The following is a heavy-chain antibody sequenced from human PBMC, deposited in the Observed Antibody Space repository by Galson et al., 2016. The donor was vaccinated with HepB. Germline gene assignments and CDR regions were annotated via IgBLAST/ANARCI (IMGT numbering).Heavy chain of an antibody. CDR2: ISGSGDTT. D-gene: IGHD5-12*01. V-gene: IGHV3-23*01. Sequence: SLRLSCAASGFTFSIYAMSWVRQAPGKGLEWVSAISGSGDTTYHADSVKGRFSISRDSSKNTLYLQMNSLRAEDTAVYYCAKGRSDYDFFDGDYWGQGTLVTVSS. J-gene: IGHJ4*02. CDR1: GFTFSIYA. CDR3: AKGRSDYDFFDGDY.